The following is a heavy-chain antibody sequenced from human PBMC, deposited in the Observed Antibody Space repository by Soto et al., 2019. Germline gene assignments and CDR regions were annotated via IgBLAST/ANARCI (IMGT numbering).Heavy chain of an antibody. J-gene: IGHJ4*02. V-gene: IGHV3-73*01. CDR2: IRSKSNNYAT. CDR3: TRLGWGSGGPPLDY. D-gene: IGHD6-19*01. CDR1: GFTLSGSA. Sequence: PGGSLRLSCAASGFTLSGSAVYWVRQASGKGLEWVGRIRSKSNNYATAYGASVKGRFSISRDDLKSTAYLQMNSLKTEDTAVYYCTRLGWGSGGPPLDYWGQG.